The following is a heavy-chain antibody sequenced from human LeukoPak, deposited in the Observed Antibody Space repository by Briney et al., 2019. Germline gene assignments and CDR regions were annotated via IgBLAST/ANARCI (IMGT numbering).Heavy chain of an antibody. CDR2: IYYSGST. V-gene: IGHV4-59*12. Sequence: PSETLSLTCTVSGGSISSYYWSWIRQPPGKGLEWIGYIYYSGSTNYNPSLKSRVTISVDTTKNQFSLKLNSVTAADTAMYYCASIMGGMDVWGKGTTVTVSS. J-gene: IGHJ6*04. CDR3: ASIMGGMDV. D-gene: IGHD3-16*01. CDR1: GGSISSYY.